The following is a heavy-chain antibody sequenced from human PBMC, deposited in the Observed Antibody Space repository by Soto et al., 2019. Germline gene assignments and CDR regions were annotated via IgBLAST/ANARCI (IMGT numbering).Heavy chain of an antibody. V-gene: IGHV3-53*05. Sequence: GGSLRLSCADSGFSVSRNYMSWVRQAPGKGLEWVSGIYSGGSTYYADSVKGRFTISRDNSKNTLYLQMGSLRAEDMAVYYCARERAGWYGPVGAFDIWGQGTMVTV. CDR2: IYSGGST. D-gene: IGHD6-19*01. CDR1: GFSVSRNY. CDR3: ARERAGWYGPVGAFDI. J-gene: IGHJ3*02.